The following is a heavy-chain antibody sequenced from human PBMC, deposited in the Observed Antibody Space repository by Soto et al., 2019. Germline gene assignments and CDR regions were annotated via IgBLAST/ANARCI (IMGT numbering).Heavy chain of an antibody. CDR3: SRDLGS. Sequence: LRLSCAASGFTFSDHHMDWVRQAPGKGLEWVGRTRNKANSYTTEYAASVKGRFTISRDDSKNSLYLQMNSLKTEDTAVYYCSRDLGSWGQGTLVTVSS. CDR1: GFTFSDHH. CDR2: TRNKANSYTT. J-gene: IGHJ5*02. V-gene: IGHV3-72*01.